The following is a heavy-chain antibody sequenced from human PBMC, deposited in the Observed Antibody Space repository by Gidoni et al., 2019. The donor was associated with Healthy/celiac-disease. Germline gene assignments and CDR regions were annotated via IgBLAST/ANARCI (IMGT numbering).Heavy chain of an antibody. CDR1: GFTFSSYA. V-gene: IGHV3-23*01. CDR2: ISGSGGST. Sequence: EVQQLASGGGLVQPGGSLRLSCPASGFTFSSYAMCWVRQAPGKGLEWVSAISGSGGSTYYADSVKGRFTNSRDNSKNTLYLQMNTLRAEDTAVYYCAKPRFGELLIDYWGQGTLVTVSA. D-gene: IGHD3-10*01. J-gene: IGHJ4*02. CDR3: AKPRFGELLIDY.